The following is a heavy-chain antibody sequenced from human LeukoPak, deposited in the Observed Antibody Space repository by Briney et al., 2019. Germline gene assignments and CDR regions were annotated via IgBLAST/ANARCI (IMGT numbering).Heavy chain of an antibody. CDR2: ISWNSGSI. V-gene: IGHV3-9*01. Sequence: QPGGSLRLSCAASGFTFDDYAMHWVRQAPGKGLEWVSGISWNSGSIGYADSVKGRFTISRDNAKNSLYLQMNSLRAEDTALYHCARRKNYEPYDAFDIWGQGTMVTVSS. J-gene: IGHJ3*02. CDR1: GFTFDDYA. CDR3: ARRKNYEPYDAFDI. D-gene: IGHD3-22*01.